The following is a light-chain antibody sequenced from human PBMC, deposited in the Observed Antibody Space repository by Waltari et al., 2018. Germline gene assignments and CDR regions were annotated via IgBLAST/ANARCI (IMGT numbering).Light chain of an antibody. J-gene: IGKJ1*01. Sequence: DIQMTQSTSSLSASVGDRVTITCRASQDISNYLNWYQQKPGRAPKLLIYDASNLETGVPSRFSGSGSGTDFTFTISSLQPEDFASYFCQQYYSYPVTFGQGTRV. CDR3: QQYYSYPVT. CDR2: DAS. V-gene: IGKV1-33*01. CDR1: QDISNY.